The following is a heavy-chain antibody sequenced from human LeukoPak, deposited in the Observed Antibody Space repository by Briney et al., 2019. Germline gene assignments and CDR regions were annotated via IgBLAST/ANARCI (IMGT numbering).Heavy chain of an antibody. CDR1: GFTFSNAW. CDR2: IKSKTDGGTT. D-gene: IGHD1-26*01. Sequence: GGSLRLSCAASGFTFSNAWMSWVRQAPGKGLEWVGRIKSKTDGGTTDYAAPVKGRFTISRDDSKNTLYLQMNSLKTEDTAVYYCTTYEGGGSYYYFDYWGQGTLVTVSS. J-gene: IGHJ4*02. V-gene: IGHV3-15*01. CDR3: TTYEGGGSYYYFDY.